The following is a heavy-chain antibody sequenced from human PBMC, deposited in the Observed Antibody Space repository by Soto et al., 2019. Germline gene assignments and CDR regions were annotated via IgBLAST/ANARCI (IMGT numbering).Heavy chain of an antibody. CDR2: MNANTGNT. Sequence: QVQLVQSGPEVKKPGAPVKISCQASGYTFTDFDINWVRQATGQGLEWMGWMNANTGNTRYAQRFQGRLIMTRDTSISTAYMEMGSLNSEDTAVYYCARGKLATLTDFWGQGTLVTVSS. V-gene: IGHV1-8*02. J-gene: IGHJ4*02. D-gene: IGHD3-9*01. CDR3: ARGKLATLTDF. CDR1: GYTFTDFD.